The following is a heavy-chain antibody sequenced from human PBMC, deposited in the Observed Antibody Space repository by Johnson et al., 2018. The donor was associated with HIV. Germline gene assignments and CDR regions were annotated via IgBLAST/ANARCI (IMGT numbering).Heavy chain of an antibody. D-gene: IGHD3-9*01. Sequence: QMLLVESGGGLIQPGGSLRLSCVASGFTVRKGLEWVAFIRYDGSNKYYADSVKGRFTISRDNSKNTLYLQMNSLRAEDTAVYYCAKDGDYDILPLGDAFDIWGQGTMVTVSS. CDR3: AKDGDYDILPLGDAFDI. CDR1: GFTVR. J-gene: IGHJ3*02. V-gene: IGHV3-30*02. CDR2: IRYDGSNK.